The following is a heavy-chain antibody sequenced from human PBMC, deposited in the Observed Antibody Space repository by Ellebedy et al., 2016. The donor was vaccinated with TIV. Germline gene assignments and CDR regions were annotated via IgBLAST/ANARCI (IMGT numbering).Heavy chain of an antibody. J-gene: IGHJ4*02. CDR3: AKLDSSGYYYGRLDY. Sequence: GESLKISCAASGFTFRKFAMTWVRQAPGKGLEWVSSISSSGVSSDYADSVRGRVTISRDNSKSTLYLQMDSLRADDSAEYYCAKLDSSGYYYGRLDYWGQGTLVTVSS. CDR2: ISSSGVSS. CDR1: GFTFRKFA. D-gene: IGHD3-22*01. V-gene: IGHV3-23*01.